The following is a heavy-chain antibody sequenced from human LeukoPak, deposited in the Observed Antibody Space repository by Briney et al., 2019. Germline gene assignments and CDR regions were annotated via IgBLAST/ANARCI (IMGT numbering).Heavy chain of an antibody. V-gene: IGHV4-39*01. CDR3: ARLATFIAAAGTGN. CDR2: IYYSGST. Sequence: SETLSLTRRVSGGSVSSSSYYWGWIRQPPGKGLEWIATIYYSGSTYYNPSLKSRVTISADTSKNQFSLKMTSVTAADTAVYYCARLATFIAAAGTGNWGQGTLVTVSS. CDR1: GGSVSSSSYY. D-gene: IGHD6-13*01. J-gene: IGHJ4*02.